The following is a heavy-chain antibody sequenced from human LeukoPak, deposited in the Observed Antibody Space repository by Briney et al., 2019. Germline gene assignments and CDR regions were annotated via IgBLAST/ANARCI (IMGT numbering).Heavy chain of an antibody. Sequence: SETLSLTCTVSGGSISSSNYYWGWIRQPPGKGLEWIGSSYYSGSTYYNPSLKSRVTISVDTSKNQFSLKLSSVTAADTAVYYCARDLIIVVPAAYYYYYGIDVWGQGTTVTVSS. CDR2: SYYSGST. CDR3: ARDLIIVVPAAYYYYYGIDV. V-gene: IGHV4-39*07. J-gene: IGHJ6*02. CDR1: GGSISSSNYY. D-gene: IGHD2-2*01.